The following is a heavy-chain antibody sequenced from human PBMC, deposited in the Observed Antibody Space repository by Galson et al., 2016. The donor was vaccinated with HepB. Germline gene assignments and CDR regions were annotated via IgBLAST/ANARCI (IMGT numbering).Heavy chain of an antibody. CDR1: GFTFSNYA. CDR2: ITGSGGSA. D-gene: IGHD1-1*01. CDR3: AKDLHVGTTGWFDP. V-gene: IGHV3-23*01. J-gene: IGHJ5*02. Sequence: SLRLSCAASGFTFSNYAMSWVRQAPGEGLEWVSTITGSGGSAYYADSVKGRFTISRDNSKNTVYLQVNSLGAEDTAVYYCAKDLHVGTTGWFDPWGQGTLVTVSS.